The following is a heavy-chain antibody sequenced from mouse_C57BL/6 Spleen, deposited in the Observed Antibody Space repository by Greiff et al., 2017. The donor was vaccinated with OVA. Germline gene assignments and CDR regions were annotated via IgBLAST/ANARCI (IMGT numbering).Heavy chain of an antibody. V-gene: IGHV1-82*01. CDR2: IYPGDGDT. CDR3: QGEERGAMDN. Sequence: VQLQQSGPELVKPGASVKISCKASGYAFTSSWMNWVKQRPGKGLEWIGRIYPGDGDTNYNGKFKGKATLTADTSSSTAYMQLRSLTSADSAVYFGQGEERGAMDNWGQEPQSPSPQ. J-gene: IGHJ4*01. CDR1: GYAFTSSW.